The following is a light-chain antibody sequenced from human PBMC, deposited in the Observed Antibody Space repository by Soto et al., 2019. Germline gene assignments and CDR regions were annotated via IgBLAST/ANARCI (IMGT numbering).Light chain of an antibody. CDR2: AAS. CDR1: QSISSY. Sequence: DIQMTQSPSSLSASLGDRVTITCRASQSISSYLNWYQQKPGKAPKLLIYAASSLQGGVPSRFSGSGSGTDFTLTINSLQPEDSATYYCQQSSSTPPTFGQGTKVEIK. J-gene: IGKJ1*01. V-gene: IGKV1-39*01. CDR3: QQSSSTPPT.